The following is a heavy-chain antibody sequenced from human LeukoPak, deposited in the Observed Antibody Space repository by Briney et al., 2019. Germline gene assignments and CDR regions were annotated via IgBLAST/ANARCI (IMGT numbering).Heavy chain of an antibody. CDR2: IYYSGST. V-gene: IGHV4-59*11. CDR3: ARDRGTPFYYYYGMDV. Sequence: SETLSLTCTVSGGSISNHYWSWIRQPPGKGLEWIGYIYYSGSTNYNPSLKSRVTISVDTSRTQFSLKLSSVTAADTAVYYCARDRGTPFYYYYGMDVWGQGTTVTVSS. J-gene: IGHJ6*02. D-gene: IGHD2-15*01. CDR1: GGSISNHY.